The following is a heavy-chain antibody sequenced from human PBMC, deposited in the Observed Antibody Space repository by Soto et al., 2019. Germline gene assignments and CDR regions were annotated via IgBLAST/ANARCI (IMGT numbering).Heavy chain of an antibody. CDR1: GGSISSYY. CDR3: ARRYGYSFDY. Sequence: PSETLSLTCTVSGGSISSYYWSWIQQPPGKGLEWIGYIYYSGSTNYNPSLKSRVTISVDTSKNQFSLKLSSVTAADTAVYYCARRYGYSFDYWGQGTLVTVSS. CDR2: IYYSGST. V-gene: IGHV4-59*08. D-gene: IGHD1-1*01. J-gene: IGHJ4*02.